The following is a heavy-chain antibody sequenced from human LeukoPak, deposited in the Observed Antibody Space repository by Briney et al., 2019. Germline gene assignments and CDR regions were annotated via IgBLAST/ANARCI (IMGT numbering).Heavy chain of an antibody. CDR1: GGSISSSSYY. CDR2: FYYSGST. J-gene: IGHJ4*02. D-gene: IGHD1-26*01. CDR3: ARLSPYSGSLEVYFDY. Sequence: SETLSLTCTVSGGSISSSSYYWGWIRQPPGKGLEWIGSFYYSGSTYYNPSLKSRVTISVDTSKNQFSLKLSSVTAADTAVFYCARLSPYSGSLEVYFDYWGQGTLVTVSS. V-gene: IGHV4-39*07.